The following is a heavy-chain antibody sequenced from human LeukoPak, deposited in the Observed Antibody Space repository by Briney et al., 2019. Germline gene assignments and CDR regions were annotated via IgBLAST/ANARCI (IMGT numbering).Heavy chain of an antibody. CDR2: IYSGGST. CDR3: AKDSSGWYGGFDY. CDR1: GFTVSSNY. V-gene: IGHV3-53*01. Sequence: GGSLRLSCAASGFTVSSNYMSWVRQAPGKGLEWVSVIYSGGSTYYADSAKGRFTISRDNSKNTLYLQMNSLRAEDTAVYYCAKDSSGWYGGFDYWGQGTLVTVSS. J-gene: IGHJ4*02. D-gene: IGHD6-19*01.